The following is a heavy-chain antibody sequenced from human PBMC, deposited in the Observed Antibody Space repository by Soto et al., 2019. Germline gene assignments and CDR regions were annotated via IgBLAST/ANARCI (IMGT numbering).Heavy chain of an antibody. CDR2: INHSGST. D-gene: IGHD3-10*01. Sequence: PSETLSLTCAVYGGSFSGYYWSWIRQPPGKGLEWIGEINHSGSTNYNPSLKSRVTISVDTSKNQFSLKLSPVTAADTAVYYCAREERITMVRGVIIRYAFDIWGQGTMVTVSS. CDR3: AREERITMVRGVIIRYAFDI. CDR1: GGSFSGYY. V-gene: IGHV4-34*01. J-gene: IGHJ3*02.